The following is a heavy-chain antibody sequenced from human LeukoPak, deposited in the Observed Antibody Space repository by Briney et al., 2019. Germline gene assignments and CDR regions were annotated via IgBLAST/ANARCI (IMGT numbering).Heavy chain of an antibody. CDR3: AKIPKGGYFDY. V-gene: IGHV3-30*18. J-gene: IGHJ4*02. D-gene: IGHD2-2*01. Sequence: GGSLRLSCAASGFTFSDSGMHWVRQAPGKGLEWVAIISFDGSRRFYADSVRGRFTVCRDNSKNTLFLQMNSLRAEDTAVYYCAKIPKGGYFDYWGQGTLVTVSS. CDR1: GFTFSDSG. CDR2: ISFDGSRR.